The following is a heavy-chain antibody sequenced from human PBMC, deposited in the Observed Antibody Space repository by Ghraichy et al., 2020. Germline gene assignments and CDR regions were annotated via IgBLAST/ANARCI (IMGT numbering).Heavy chain of an antibody. J-gene: IGHJ3*02. Sequence: GGSLRLSCAASGLTVSSNHMNWVRQAPGKGLEWVSVIYSGAGTNYVDSVKGRFTISRDNSKNTVYLQMNSLRAEDTAVYYCATHAAGTGGAFEIWGQGTIITVSS. V-gene: IGHV3-53*01. CDR3: ATHAAGTGGAFEI. CDR1: GLTVSSNH. D-gene: IGHD6-13*01. CDR2: IYSGAGT.